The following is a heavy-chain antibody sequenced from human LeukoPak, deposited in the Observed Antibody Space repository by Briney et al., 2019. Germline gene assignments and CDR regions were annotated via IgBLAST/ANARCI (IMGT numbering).Heavy chain of an antibody. V-gene: IGHV4-39*07. CDR3: ARAGGSGLIDY. J-gene: IGHJ4*02. Sequence: SETLSLTCTVSGGSISSRTYYWGWIRQPPGKGLEWIGTIYYSGTTYYNPSLKSRVTISLDTSKNQFSLKLTSVTAADTAVYYCARAGGSGLIDYWGQGTLVTVSS. D-gene: IGHD6-19*01. CDR1: GGSISSRTYY. CDR2: IYYSGTT.